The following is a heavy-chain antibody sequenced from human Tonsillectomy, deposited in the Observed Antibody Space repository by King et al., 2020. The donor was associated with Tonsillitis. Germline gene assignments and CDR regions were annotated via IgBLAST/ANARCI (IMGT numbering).Heavy chain of an antibody. CDR1: GDSVSSNSAA. D-gene: IGHD6-13*01. CDR2: PYYSSRWDN. CDR3: ARENSSPDLAYYYSYMDV. Sequence: VQLQQSGPGLVKPSQTLSLTCAISGDSVSSNSAAGSWIRQSPSIGLEWSGRPYYSSRWDNAYSVFVKSRITINPDTSTNHFSLHLNSVTPEDTAVYYCARENSSPDLAYYYSYMDVWGKGTTVTVSS. J-gene: IGHJ6*03. V-gene: IGHV6-1*01.